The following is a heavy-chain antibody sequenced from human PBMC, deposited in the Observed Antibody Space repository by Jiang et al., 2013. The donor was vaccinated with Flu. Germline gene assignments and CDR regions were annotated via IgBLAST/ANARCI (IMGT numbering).Heavy chain of an antibody. V-gene: IGHV6-1*01. CDR1: GDSVSSNSAA. J-gene: IGHJ5*02. D-gene: IGHD1-7*01. Sequence: QTLSLTCAISGDSVSSNSAAWNWIRQSPSRGLEWLGRTYYRSKWYNDYAVSVKSRITINPDTSKNQFSLQLNSVTPEDTAVYYCARGIAGTTERGTASWFDPWGQGTLVTVSS. CDR2: TYYRSKWYN. CDR3: ARGIAGTTERGTASWFDP.